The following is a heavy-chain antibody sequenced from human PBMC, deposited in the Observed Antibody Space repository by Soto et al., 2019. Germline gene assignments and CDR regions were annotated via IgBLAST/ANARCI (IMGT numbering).Heavy chain of an antibody. D-gene: IGHD3-9*01. CDR3: ARVTGYYAPDY. Sequence: ASVKVSCKASGGSFSSYIVSWVRQAPGQRLEWMGWINAGNGNTKYSQKFQGRVTITRDTSASTAYMELSSLRSEDTAVYYCARVTGYYAPDYWGQGTLVTVSS. J-gene: IGHJ4*02. CDR2: INAGNGNT. CDR1: GGSFSSYI. V-gene: IGHV1-3*01.